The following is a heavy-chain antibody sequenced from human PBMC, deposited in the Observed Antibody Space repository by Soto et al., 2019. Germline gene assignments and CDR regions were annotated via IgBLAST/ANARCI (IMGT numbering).Heavy chain of an antibody. D-gene: IGHD5-12*01. V-gene: IGHV1-18*01. CDR3: ARESTMRGLDY. Sequence: QVQLVQSGAEVKKPGASVKVSCKASGYTFTTYGISWVRQAPGQGLEWMGWISAYNGKTNSAQKLQGRVTMTTDTSTSTAYMELRTLRTVDTAVYYCARESTMRGLDYWGQGTLVTVSS. CDR2: ISAYNGKT. J-gene: IGHJ4*02. CDR1: GYTFTTYG.